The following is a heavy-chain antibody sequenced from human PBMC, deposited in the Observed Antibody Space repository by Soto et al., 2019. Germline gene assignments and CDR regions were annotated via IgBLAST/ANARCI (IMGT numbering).Heavy chain of an antibody. CDR1: GYTLTELS. CDR3: ATGVGVVVVTEHYFDY. CDR2: FDPEDGET. J-gene: IGHJ4*02. D-gene: IGHD2-21*02. V-gene: IGHV1-24*01. Sequence: QVQLAQSGAEVKKPGASVKVSCKVSGYTLTELSMHWVRQAPGKGLEWMGGFDPEDGETIYAQKFQGRVTMTEDTSTDTAYMELSSLRSEDTAVYYCATGVGVVVVTEHYFDYWGQGTLVTVSS.